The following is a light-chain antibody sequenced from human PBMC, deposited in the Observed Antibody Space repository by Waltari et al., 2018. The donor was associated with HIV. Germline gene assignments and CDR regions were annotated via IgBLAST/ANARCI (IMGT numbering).Light chain of an antibody. V-gene: IGLV1-47*01. Sequence: QSVLTQPPSASGTPGQTVTISCSGSTPNIGSNYVYWFQQFPGTAPRLLIYKNDQRPSGGPDRFSGSKSGTSASLAISWLRSEDEADYYCAAWDNSLGAWLFGGGAKLTVL. CDR1: TPNIGSNY. CDR2: KND. CDR3: AAWDNSLGAWL. J-gene: IGLJ3*02.